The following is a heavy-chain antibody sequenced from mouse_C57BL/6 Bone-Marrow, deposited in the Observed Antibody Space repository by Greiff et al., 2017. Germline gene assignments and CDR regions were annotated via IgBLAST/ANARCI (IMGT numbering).Heavy chain of an antibody. Sequence: EVQRVESGGGLVQPGGSLKLSCAASGFTFSDYYMYWVRQTPEKRLEWVAYISNGGGSTYYPDTVKGRFTISRDNAKNTLYLQMSRLKSEDTAMYYCARGYYGSSYGWYFDVWGTGTTVTVSS. V-gene: IGHV5-12*01. CDR1: GFTFSDYY. D-gene: IGHD1-1*01. CDR3: ARGYYGSSYGWYFDV. J-gene: IGHJ1*03. CDR2: ISNGGGST.